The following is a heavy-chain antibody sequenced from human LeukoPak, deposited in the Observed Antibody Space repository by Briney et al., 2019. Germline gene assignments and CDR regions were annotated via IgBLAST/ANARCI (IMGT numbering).Heavy chain of an antibody. D-gene: IGHD1-1*01. CDR1: GFTFSDHY. V-gene: IGHV3-72*01. Sequence: GGSLRLSCAASGFTFSDHYMDWVRQAPGKGPEWVGRARNKAKSYTTEYTASVKGRFTISRDDSKNSLYLQMNSLETEDTAVYYCTRLAGTNGMDVWGQGTTVTVSS. J-gene: IGHJ6*02. CDR2: ARNKAKSYTT. CDR3: TRLAGTNGMDV.